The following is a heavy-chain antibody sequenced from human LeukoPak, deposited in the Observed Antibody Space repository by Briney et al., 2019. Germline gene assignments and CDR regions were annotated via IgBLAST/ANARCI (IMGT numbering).Heavy chain of an antibody. D-gene: IGHD2-2*01. CDR2: ISGSGGST. V-gene: IGHV3-23*01. J-gene: IGHJ4*02. Sequence: GGSLRLSCAASGFTFSSYAMSWVRQAPGKGLEWVSAISGSGGSTYYADSVKGRFTISRDNSKNTLYLQMNSLRAEDTAVYDCAKDERYCSSTSCKLSEFDYWGQGTLVTVSS. CDR1: GFTFSSYA. CDR3: AKDERYCSSTSCKLSEFDY.